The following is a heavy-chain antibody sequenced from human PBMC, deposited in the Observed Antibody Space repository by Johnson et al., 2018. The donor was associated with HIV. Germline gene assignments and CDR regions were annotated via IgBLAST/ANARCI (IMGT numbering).Heavy chain of an antibody. J-gene: IGHJ3*02. CDR1: GFTFSSYG. CDR2: VWYDGSNK. Sequence: VQLVESGGGVVQPGRSLRLSCAASGFTFSSYGMHWVRQAPGKGLEWVAVVWYDGSNKYYADSVKGRFTISRDNSKNTLYLQMNSLRAEDTAVYYCARVRRSGTYYVDAFDIWGQGTMVTVSS. V-gene: IGHV3-33*01. D-gene: IGHD1-26*01. CDR3: ARVRRSGTYYVDAFDI.